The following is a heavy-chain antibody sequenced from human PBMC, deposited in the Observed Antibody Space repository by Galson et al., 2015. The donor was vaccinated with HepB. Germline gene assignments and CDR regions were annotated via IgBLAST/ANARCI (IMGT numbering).Heavy chain of an antibody. D-gene: IGHD4-11*01. Sequence: SLRLSCAASGFTFSSYSMNWVRQAPGKGLEWVSSIGTSSTYIYYTDSVKGRFTISRDNAKNSLYLQMNSLRAEDTAVYYCARELRSSWVAGGYLQGAFDYWGQGTLVTVSS. J-gene: IGHJ4*02. V-gene: IGHV3-21*01. CDR2: IGTSSTYI. CDR3: ARELRSSWVAGGYLQGAFDY. CDR1: GFTFSSYS.